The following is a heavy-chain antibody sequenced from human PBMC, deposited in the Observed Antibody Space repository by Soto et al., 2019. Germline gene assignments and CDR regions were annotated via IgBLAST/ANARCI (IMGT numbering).Heavy chain of an antibody. D-gene: IGHD6-19*01. V-gene: IGHV4-31*03. J-gene: IGHJ4*02. CDR1: GGSISSGGYY. CDR3: ARDRSIAGAGTGY. Sequence: QVQLQESGPGLVKPSQTLSLTCTVSGGSISSGGYYWSWIRQHPGKGLEWIGYIYFSGSTYYNPSRKSRVTISVDTSKDQFSLKLSSVTAADTAVYYCARDRSIAGAGTGYWGQGTLVTVSS. CDR2: IYFSGST.